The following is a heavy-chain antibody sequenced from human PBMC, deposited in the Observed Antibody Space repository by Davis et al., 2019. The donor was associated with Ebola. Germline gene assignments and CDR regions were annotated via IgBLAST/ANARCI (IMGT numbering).Heavy chain of an antibody. CDR1: GGSISSGGYY. V-gene: IGHV4-31*03. D-gene: IGHD3-3*01. CDR2: IYYSGST. Sequence: SETLSLTCTVSGGSISSGGYYWSWIRQHPGKGLEWIGYIYYSGSTYYNPSLKSRVTISVDTSKNQFSLKLSSVTAADTAVYYCARSLSYYDFWSGYYGGAFDIWGQGTMVTVSS. J-gene: IGHJ3*02. CDR3: ARSLSYYDFWSGYYGGAFDI.